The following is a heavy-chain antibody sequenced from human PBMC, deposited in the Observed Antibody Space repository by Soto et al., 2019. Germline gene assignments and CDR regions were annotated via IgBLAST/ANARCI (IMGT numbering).Heavy chain of an antibody. V-gene: IGHV5-10-1*01. D-gene: IGHD3-10*01. Sequence: PGESLKISCKGSGYSFTSYWISWVRQMPGKGLEWMGRIDPSDSYTNYSPSFQGHVTISADKSISTAYLQWSSLKASDTAMYYCARHFNMVRGVKEFDPWGQGTLVTVSS. J-gene: IGHJ5*02. CDR3: ARHFNMVRGVKEFDP. CDR1: GYSFTSYW. CDR2: IDPSDSYT.